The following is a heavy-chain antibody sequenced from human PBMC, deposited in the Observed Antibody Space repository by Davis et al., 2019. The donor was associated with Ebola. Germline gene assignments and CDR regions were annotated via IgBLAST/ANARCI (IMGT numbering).Heavy chain of an antibody. CDR2: IIPIFGTA. CDR3: AGAVAGRGWY. Sequence: AASVKVSCKASGGTFSSYAISWVRQAPGQGLEWMGGIIPIFGTANYAQKLQGRVTMTTDTSTSTAYMELSSLRSEDTAVYYCAGAVAGRGWYWGQGTLVTVSS. D-gene: IGHD6-19*01. V-gene: IGHV1-69*05. J-gene: IGHJ4*02. CDR1: GGTFSSYA.